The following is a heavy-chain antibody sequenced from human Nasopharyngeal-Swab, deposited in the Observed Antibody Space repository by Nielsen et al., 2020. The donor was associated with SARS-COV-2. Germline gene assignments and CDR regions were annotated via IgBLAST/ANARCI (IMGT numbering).Heavy chain of an antibody. J-gene: IGHJ6*02. CDR2: ISGSGGST. Sequence: WIRQPPGKGLEWVSAISGSGGSTYYADSVKGRFTISRDNSKNTLYLQMNSLRAEDTAVYYCARDHLYCSGGSCYRNYYGMDVWGQGTTVTVSS. CDR3: ARDHLYCSGGSCYRNYYGMDV. V-gene: IGHV3-23*01. D-gene: IGHD2-15*01.